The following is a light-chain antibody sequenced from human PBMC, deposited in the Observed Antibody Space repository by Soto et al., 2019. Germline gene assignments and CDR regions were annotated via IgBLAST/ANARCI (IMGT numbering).Light chain of an antibody. Sequence: QSVLTQPASVSGSPGQSITISCTGTSRDIGFFNYVSWYQQFPGNAPKLIIFEVTNRPSGVSNRFSASKSGNTASLTISGLKDEDGADYYCSSDTPRSTYGFETGTKVTVL. J-gene: IGLJ1*01. CDR2: EVT. V-gene: IGLV2-14*01. CDR1: SRDIGFFNY. CDR3: SSDTPRSTYG.